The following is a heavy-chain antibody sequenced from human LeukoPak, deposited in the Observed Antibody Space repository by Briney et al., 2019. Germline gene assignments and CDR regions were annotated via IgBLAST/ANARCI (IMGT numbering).Heavy chain of an antibody. Sequence: SSETLSLTCTVSGGSISSYYWSWMRQPAGKGLEWIGRIYTSGSTNYNPSLKSRVTMSVDTSKNQFSLKLSSVTAADTAVYYCARDERDGSYYDYWGQGTLVTVSS. V-gene: IGHV4-4*07. CDR2: IYTSGST. CDR1: GGSISSYY. CDR3: ARDERDGSYYDY. D-gene: IGHD1-26*01. J-gene: IGHJ4*02.